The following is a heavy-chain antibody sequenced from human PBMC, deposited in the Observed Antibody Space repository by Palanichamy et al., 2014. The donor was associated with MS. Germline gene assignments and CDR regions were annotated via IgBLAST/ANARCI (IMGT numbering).Heavy chain of an antibody. CDR2: TYWNDDK. V-gene: IGHV2-5*01. D-gene: IGHD3-22*01. J-gene: IGHJ4*02. Sequence: QITLKESGPTLVKPTQTLTLTCTFSGFSLSTSGVGVGWIRQPPGKALEWLTLTYWNDDKRYSPSLKSRLTITKDTSKNQVVLTMTNMDPVDTATYYCAHTRDNGLKTYYYGSSGYQSSNYYFDYWGQGTLVTVSS. CDR3: AHTRDNGLKTYYYGSSGYQSSNYYFDY. CDR1: GFSLSTSGVG.